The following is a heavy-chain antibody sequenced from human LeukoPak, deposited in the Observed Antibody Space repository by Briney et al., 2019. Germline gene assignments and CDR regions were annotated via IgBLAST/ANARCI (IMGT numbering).Heavy chain of an antibody. J-gene: IGHJ4*02. V-gene: IGHV3-21*01. CDR1: GFTFSSYS. CDR2: ISSSSSYI. Sequence: GGSLRLSCAASGFTFSSYSMNWVRQAPGKGLEWVSSISSSSSYIYYADSVKGRFTISGDNAKNSLYLQMNSLRAEDTAVYYCAREDRSWYYDFWSGPRDFDYWGQGTLVTVSS. D-gene: IGHD3-3*01. CDR3: AREDRSWYYDFWSGPRDFDY.